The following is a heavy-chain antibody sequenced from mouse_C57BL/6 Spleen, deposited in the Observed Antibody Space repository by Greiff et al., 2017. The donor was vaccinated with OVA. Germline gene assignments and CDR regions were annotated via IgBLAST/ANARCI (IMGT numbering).Heavy chain of an antibody. CDR3: ASIYDGYPYFDY. CDR2: IDPEDGEP. CDR1: GFNIKDYY. D-gene: IGHD2-3*01. Sequence: VQLKESGAELVKPGASVKLSCTASGFNIKDYYMHWVKQRTEQGLEWIGRIDPEDGEPKYAPKFQGKATITADTSSNTAYLQLSSLTSEDTAVYYCASIYDGYPYFDYWGQGTTLTVSS. V-gene: IGHV14-2*01. J-gene: IGHJ2*01.